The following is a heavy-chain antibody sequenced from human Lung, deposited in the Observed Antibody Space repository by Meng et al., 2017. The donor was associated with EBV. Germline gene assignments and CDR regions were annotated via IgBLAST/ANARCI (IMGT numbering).Heavy chain of an antibody. CDR3: TSRSF. Sequence: EVQLVESGGGLVQPGGSLKLSCAASGFTFSASAMHWVRQASGKGLEWVGRIRSKANNYATAFGASVEGRFTISRDDSNNTAYLQMNSLKTEDTAVYYCTSRSFWGQGILVTVSP. J-gene: IGHJ4*02. CDR2: IRSKANNYAT. CDR1: GFTFSASA. V-gene: IGHV3-73*02.